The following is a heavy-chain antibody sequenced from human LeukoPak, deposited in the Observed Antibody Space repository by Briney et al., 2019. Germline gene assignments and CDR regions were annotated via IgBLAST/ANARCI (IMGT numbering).Heavy chain of an antibody. CDR2: VYPEDGET. Sequence: ATVKISCKVSGYTFTDYYMHWVQQAPGKGLEWMGLVYPEDGETIYAEKFQGRVTITADTSTDTAYMELSSLTSEDTAVYYCATDPSPPVVWADAFDIWGQGTMVTVSS. CDR1: GYTFTDYY. CDR3: ATDPSPPVVWADAFDI. J-gene: IGHJ3*02. D-gene: IGHD2-15*01. V-gene: IGHV1-69-2*01.